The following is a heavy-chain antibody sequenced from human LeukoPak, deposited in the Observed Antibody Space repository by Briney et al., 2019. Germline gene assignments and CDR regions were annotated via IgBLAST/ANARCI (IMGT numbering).Heavy chain of an antibody. D-gene: IGHD7-27*01. V-gene: IGHV4-34*01. Sequence: SETLSLTCAVYGGSFSGYYWSWIRQPPGKGLEWVGEINHSGSTNYNPSLKSRFTISVDTSKNQFPLKLSSVTAADTAVYYCASRNWGSRLSDYWGQGTLVTVSS. CDR2: INHSGST. CDR1: GGSFSGYY. J-gene: IGHJ4*02. CDR3: ASRNWGSRLSDY.